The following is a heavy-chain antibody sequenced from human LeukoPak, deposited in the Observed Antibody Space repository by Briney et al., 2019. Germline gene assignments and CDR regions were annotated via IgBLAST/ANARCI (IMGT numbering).Heavy chain of an antibody. J-gene: IGHJ4*02. Sequence: PGGSLRLSCAASGFIFSSYSMNWVRQAPGKELEWVSYISSSSSTKYYADSVKGRFTISRDNAKNSLYLQMNSLRAEDTAVYYCARDAAPYTPRVFDYWGQGILVTVSS. CDR1: GFIFSSYS. CDR2: ISSSSSTK. D-gene: IGHD1-14*01. CDR3: ARDAAPYTPRVFDY. V-gene: IGHV3-48*01.